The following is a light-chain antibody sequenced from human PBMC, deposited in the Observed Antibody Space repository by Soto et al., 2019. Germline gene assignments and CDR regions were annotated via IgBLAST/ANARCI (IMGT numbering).Light chain of an antibody. Sequence: QSVLTQPASVSGSPGQSITISCTGTSSDVGRYNYVPWCQQHPGKAPKLIIYNVSNRPSGVSNRFSCSKSGNTASLTISGRQAEDDADYYCSSYTSSSTVVFGGGTKVTVL. J-gene: IGLJ2*01. CDR2: NVS. V-gene: IGLV2-14*01. CDR1: SSDVGRYNY. CDR3: SSYTSSSTVV.